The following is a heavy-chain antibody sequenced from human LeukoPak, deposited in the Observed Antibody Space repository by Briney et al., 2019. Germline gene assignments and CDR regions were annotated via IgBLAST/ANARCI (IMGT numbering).Heavy chain of an antibody. CDR3: ATQRNDYGDYFDY. V-gene: IGHV1-2*04. CDR1: GYTFTGYY. Sequence: ASVKVSCKASGYTFTGYYMHWVRQAPGQGLEWMGRINPNSGGTNYARKFQGWVTMTRDTSISTAYMELSRLRSDDTAVYYCATQRNDYGDYFDYWGQGTLVTVSS. J-gene: IGHJ4*02. D-gene: IGHD4-17*01. CDR2: INPNSGGT.